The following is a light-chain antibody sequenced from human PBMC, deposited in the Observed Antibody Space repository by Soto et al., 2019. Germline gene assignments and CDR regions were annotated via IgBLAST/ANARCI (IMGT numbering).Light chain of an antibody. Sequence: DIQITQSPSTLSASVGDRVTITCLASQSISSWLAWYQQKPGKAPRLLIYDASSLESGVPSRFSGSGSGTEFTLTISSLQPNDFATYYCQKYNRYSWKFGQGTKVDIK. CDR3: QKYNRYSWK. CDR2: DAS. V-gene: IGKV1-5*01. CDR1: QSISSW. J-gene: IGKJ1*01.